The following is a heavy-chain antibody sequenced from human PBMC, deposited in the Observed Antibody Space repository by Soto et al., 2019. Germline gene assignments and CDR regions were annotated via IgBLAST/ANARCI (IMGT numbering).Heavy chain of an antibody. CDR2: INHSGST. J-gene: IGHJ3*02. V-gene: IGHV4-34*01. Sequence: PSETLSLTCAVYGGSFSGYYWSWIRQPPGKGLEWIGEINHSGSTNYNPSLKSRVTISVDTSKNQFSLKLSSVTAADTAVYYCARGRGGYYYDSSGYYDDAFDIWGQGAMVTVSS. D-gene: IGHD3-22*01. CDR3: ARGRGGYYYDSSGYYDDAFDI. CDR1: GGSFSGYY.